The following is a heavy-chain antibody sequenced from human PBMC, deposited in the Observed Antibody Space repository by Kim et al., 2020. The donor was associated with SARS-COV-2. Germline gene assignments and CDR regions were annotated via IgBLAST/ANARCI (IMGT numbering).Heavy chain of an antibody. CDR1: GYTLTELS. J-gene: IGHJ6*02. CDR2: FDPEDGET. Sequence: ASVKVSCKVSGYTLTELSMHWVRQAPGKGLEWMGGFDPEDGETIYAQKFQGRVTMTEDTSTDTAYMELSSLRSEDTAVYYCATAPSIAAPSERHYYYYYGLGVWGQGTTVTGSS. D-gene: IGHD6-6*01. V-gene: IGHV1-24*01. CDR3: ATAPSIAAPSERHYYYYYGLGV.